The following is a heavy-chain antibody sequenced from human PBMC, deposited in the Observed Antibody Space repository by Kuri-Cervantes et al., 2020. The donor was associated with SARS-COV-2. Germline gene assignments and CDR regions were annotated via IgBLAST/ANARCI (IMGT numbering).Heavy chain of an antibody. D-gene: IGHD3-9*01. V-gene: IGHV3-11*03. CDR2: ISSSSYT. J-gene: IGHJ6*02. CDR1: GFTFSDYY. Sequence: GGSLRLSCAASGFTFSDYYMSWIRQAPGKGLEWVSYISSSSYTNYADSVKGRFTISRDNAKNSLYLQMNSLKTEDTAVYYCARLELRYYDILTGQYYYYGMDVWGQGTTVTVSS. CDR3: ARLELRYYDILTGQYYYYGMDV.